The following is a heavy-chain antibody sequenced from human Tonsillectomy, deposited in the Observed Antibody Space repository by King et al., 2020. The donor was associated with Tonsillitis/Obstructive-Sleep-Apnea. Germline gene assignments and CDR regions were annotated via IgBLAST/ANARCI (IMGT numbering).Heavy chain of an antibody. J-gene: IGHJ6*02. V-gene: IGHV3-30*04. Sequence: VQLVESGGGVVQPGRSLRLSCAASGFSFRTYAMHWVRQAPGKGLEWVAVISYDGTNRYYADSVKGRITISRDNSKSTLSLQMNSLRAEDTALYYCGRDLLTSTYYFGMDVWGQGTTVTVPS. CDR2: ISYDGTNR. CDR3: GRDLLTSTYYFGMDV. CDR1: GFSFRTYA. D-gene: IGHD2/OR15-2a*01.